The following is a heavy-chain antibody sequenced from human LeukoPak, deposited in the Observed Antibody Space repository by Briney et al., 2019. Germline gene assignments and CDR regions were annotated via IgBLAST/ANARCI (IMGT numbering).Heavy chain of an antibody. V-gene: IGHV1-2*02. CDR3: ARGAHYHDSSEGFDY. CDR2: INPNSGGT. J-gene: IGHJ4*02. CDR1: GYTFTGCY. D-gene: IGHD3-22*01. Sequence: ASVKLSCKASGYTFTGCYMHWVRQAPGQGLELMGWINPNSGGTIYAQKFQGRVTMTRDTSISTAYMELSRLRSDDTAVYYCARGAHYHDSSEGFDYWGQGTLVTVSS.